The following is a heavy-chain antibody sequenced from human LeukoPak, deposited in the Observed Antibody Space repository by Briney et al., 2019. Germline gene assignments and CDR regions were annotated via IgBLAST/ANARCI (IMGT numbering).Heavy chain of an antibody. CDR3: ARGYYDSSGPLDY. D-gene: IGHD3-22*01. J-gene: IGHJ4*02. CDR2: VSTSGNT. Sequence: PSETLSLTCTVSGGSISSGKYYWSWIRQPAGKGLEWIGRVSTSGNTNYIPSLKSRVNISVDTSKNQFSLKLSSVTAADTAVYYCARGYYDSSGPLDYWGQGTLVTVSS. V-gene: IGHV4-61*02. CDR1: GGSISSGKYY.